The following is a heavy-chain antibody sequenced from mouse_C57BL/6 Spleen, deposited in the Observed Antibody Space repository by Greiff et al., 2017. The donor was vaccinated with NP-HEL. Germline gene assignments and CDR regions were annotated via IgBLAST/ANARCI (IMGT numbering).Heavy chain of an antibody. CDR2: IDPSDSYT. J-gene: IGHJ2*01. V-gene: IGHV1-50*01. CDR3: ARPVPYYGSSYYFDY. CDR1: GYTFTSYW. Sequence: EQRQQPGAEWGKPGASVTLSCKASGYTFTSYWMQWVKQRPGQGLEWIGEIDPSDSYTNYNQKFKGKATLTVDPSSSTAYMQLSSLTSEDSAVYYCARPVPYYGSSYYFDYWGQGTTLTVSS. D-gene: IGHD1-1*01.